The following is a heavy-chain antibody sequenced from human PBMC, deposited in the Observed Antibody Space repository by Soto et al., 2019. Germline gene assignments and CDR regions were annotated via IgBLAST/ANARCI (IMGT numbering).Heavy chain of an antibody. CDR1: GGSLSGYY. CDR2: INHSGST. Sequence: QVQLQQWGAGLLKPSETLSRTCAVYGGSLSGYYCTWIRQPPGKGLEWMGEINHSGSTNYNASLKSRVSISVDTSKNQVSLKLSSVTAADTAVYYCARGRTGSTLAWFDPWGQGTLVTVSS. CDR3: ARGRTGSTLAWFDP. J-gene: IGHJ5*02. V-gene: IGHV4-34*01. D-gene: IGHD1-7*01.